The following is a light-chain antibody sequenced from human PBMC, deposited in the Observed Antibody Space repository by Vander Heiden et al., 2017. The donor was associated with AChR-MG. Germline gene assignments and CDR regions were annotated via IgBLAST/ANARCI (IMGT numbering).Light chain of an antibody. Sequence: IVLTPSPGTLSLPPGDRATLSCKASQSVSRNYLAWYQQKPGQAPRLLIYGANTWATGIPERFSGSGSGTAFTLTISRLEPEDSAVYYCQQYGSSPWTFGQGTRVEIK. CDR2: GAN. J-gene: IGKJ1*01. CDR1: QSVSRNY. CDR3: QQYGSSPWT. V-gene: IGKV3-20*01.